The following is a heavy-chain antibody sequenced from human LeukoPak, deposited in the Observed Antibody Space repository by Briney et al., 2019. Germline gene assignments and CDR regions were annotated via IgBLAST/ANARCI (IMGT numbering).Heavy chain of an antibody. D-gene: IGHD2-2*01. CDR1: GFTFSSYA. CDR2: ISGSGGST. Sequence: GGSLRLSCAASGFTFSSYAMSWVRQAPGKGLEWVSAISGSGGSTYYADSVKGRFTISRDNSKNTLYLQMNSLRAEDTAVYYCAKELIGYCSSTSCSVSFDYWGQGTLVTVPS. V-gene: IGHV3-23*01. CDR3: AKELIGYCSSTSCSVSFDY. J-gene: IGHJ4*02.